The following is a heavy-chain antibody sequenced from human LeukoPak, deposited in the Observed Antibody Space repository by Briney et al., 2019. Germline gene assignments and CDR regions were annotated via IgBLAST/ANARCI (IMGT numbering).Heavy chain of an antibody. Sequence: ASVKVSCKVSGYTLTELSMHWLRQAPGKGLEWMGGFYPEDGETIYAQKFQGRVTMTEDTSTDTAYMELSSLRSEDTAVYYCATREVGGYDSSGYFFDYWGQGTLVTVSS. CDR3: ATREVGGYDSSGYFFDY. D-gene: IGHD3-22*01. CDR1: GYTLTELS. V-gene: IGHV1-24*01. CDR2: FYPEDGET. J-gene: IGHJ4*02.